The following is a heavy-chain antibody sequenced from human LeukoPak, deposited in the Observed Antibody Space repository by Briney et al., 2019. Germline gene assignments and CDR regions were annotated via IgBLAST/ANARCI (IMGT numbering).Heavy chain of an antibody. Sequence: ASVKVSCKASGGTFSSYGISWVRQAPGQGLEWMGWISAYNGNTNYAQKLQGRVTMTTDTSTSTAYMELRSLRSDDTAVYYCARIPQDYYGSGSYYNFDYWGQGTLVTVSS. CDR3: ARIPQDYYGSGSYYNFDY. CDR2: ISAYNGNT. J-gene: IGHJ4*02. CDR1: GGTFSSYG. V-gene: IGHV1-18*01. D-gene: IGHD3-10*01.